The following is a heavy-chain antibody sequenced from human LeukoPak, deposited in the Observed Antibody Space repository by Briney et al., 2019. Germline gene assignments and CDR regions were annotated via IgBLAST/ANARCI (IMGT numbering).Heavy chain of an antibody. Sequence: GGSLRLSCAASGFTFSSYSMNWLRQAPGKGLEWVSSISSSSSYIYYADSVKGRFTISRDNAKNSLYLQMNSLRAEGTAVYYCARSKHCGGDCYFFDYWGQGTLVTVSS. V-gene: IGHV3-21*01. CDR2: ISSSSSYI. CDR1: GFTFSSYS. J-gene: IGHJ4*02. D-gene: IGHD2-21*02. CDR3: ARSKHCGGDCYFFDY.